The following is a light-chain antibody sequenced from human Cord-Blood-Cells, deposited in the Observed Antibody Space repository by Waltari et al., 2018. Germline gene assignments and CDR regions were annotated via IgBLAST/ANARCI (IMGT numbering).Light chain of an antibody. J-gene: IGKJ4*01. CDR2: AAS. CDR3: QQYYSYPLT. CDR1: QGISSY. Sequence: AIRMTQSPSSLSASTGDRVTITRRASQGISSYLAWYQQKPGKAPKLLIYAASALQIGVPSRFSGSGSGTDFTLTISCLQSEDFATYYCQQYYSYPLTCGGGTKVEIK. V-gene: IGKV1-8*01.